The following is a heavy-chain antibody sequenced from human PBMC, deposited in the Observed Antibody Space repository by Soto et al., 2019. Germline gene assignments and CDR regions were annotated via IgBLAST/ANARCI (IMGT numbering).Heavy chain of an antibody. D-gene: IGHD2-15*01. CDR1: GGAISVSY. Sequence: ASETLSLTCTVSGGAISVSYWSWIRQTPGKVLEWVGYIHYSGSTNYNPSLKSRVTMSVDSAKNQFSLQLSSVTAADTAVYFCTKYRRTDAAGYSFDYWGHGARVPVSS. J-gene: IGHJ4*01. CDR3: TKYRRTDAAGYSFDY. CDR2: IHYSGST. V-gene: IGHV4-59*01.